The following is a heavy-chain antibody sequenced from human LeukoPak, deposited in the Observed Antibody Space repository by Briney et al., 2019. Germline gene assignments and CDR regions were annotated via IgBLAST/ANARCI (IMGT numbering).Heavy chain of an antibody. CDR1: GFTFSDYY. Sequence: GGSLRLSCAASGFTFSDYYMSWIRLAPGKGLEWVSYISSSGSSIYYADSVKGRFTISRDNAKNSLYLQMNSLRAEDTVVYYCARRRVGLSGWYYFDYWGQGTLVTVSS. D-gene: IGHD6-19*01. J-gene: IGHJ4*02. CDR2: ISSSGSSI. V-gene: IGHV3-11*01. CDR3: ARRRVGLSGWYYFDY.